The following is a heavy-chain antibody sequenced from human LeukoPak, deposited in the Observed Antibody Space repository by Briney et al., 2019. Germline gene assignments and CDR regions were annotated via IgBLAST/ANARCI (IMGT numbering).Heavy chain of an antibody. CDR1: GYTFTSYY. CDR3: ARGPRAYYDILTGYDFHWFDP. D-gene: IGHD3-9*01. V-gene: IGHV1-46*01. CDR2: INPSGGST. Sequence: ASVKVSCKASGYTFTSYYMHWVRQAPGQGLEWMGIINPSGGSTSYAQKFQGRVTMTRDTSTSTVYMELSSLRSEDTAVYYCARGPRAYYDILTGYDFHWFDPWGQGTLVTVSS. J-gene: IGHJ5*02.